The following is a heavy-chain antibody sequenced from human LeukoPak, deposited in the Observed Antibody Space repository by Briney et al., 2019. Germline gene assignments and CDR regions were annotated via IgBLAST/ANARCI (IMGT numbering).Heavy chain of an antibody. CDR3: ARSIAVAGMEYY. V-gene: IGHV3-30*04. Sequence: GGSLRLSCAASGFTFSSYAMNWVRQAPGKGLEWVAGITYNGSNKYYADSVKGRFTISRDNPKNTLYLQMNSLRAEDTAVYYCARSIAVAGMEYYWGEGTLVTVSS. D-gene: IGHD6-19*01. J-gene: IGHJ4*02. CDR2: ITYNGSNK. CDR1: GFTFSSYA.